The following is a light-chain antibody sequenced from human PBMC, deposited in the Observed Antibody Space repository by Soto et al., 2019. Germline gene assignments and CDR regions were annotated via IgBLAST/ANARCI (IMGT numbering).Light chain of an antibody. Sequence: LTQSPGTLSLSPVESATLSLTASHAITTNYLAWYQHKLGRPPRLLIAGASSRATGVPDRFSGSGSGTAFTITISRLEPGDSATYYCHLYGASDLFTFGTGTKLEI. V-gene: IGKV3-20*01. CDR1: HAITTNY. CDR3: HLYGASDLFT. CDR2: GAS. J-gene: IGKJ2*01.